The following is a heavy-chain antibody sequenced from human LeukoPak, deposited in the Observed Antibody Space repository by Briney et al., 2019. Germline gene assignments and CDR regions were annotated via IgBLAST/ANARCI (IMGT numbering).Heavy chain of an antibody. CDR3: ARVPTAVTTSWYFDY. D-gene: IGHD4-17*01. J-gene: IGHJ4*02. Sequence: ASVKVSCKASGYTFTSYDINWVRQATGQGLEWMGWMNPNSGNTGYAQKFQGRVTMTTDTSTSTAYMELRSLRSDDTAVYYCARVPTAVTTSWYFDYWGQGTLVTVSS. CDR1: GYTFTSYD. V-gene: IGHV1-8*01. CDR2: MNPNSGNT.